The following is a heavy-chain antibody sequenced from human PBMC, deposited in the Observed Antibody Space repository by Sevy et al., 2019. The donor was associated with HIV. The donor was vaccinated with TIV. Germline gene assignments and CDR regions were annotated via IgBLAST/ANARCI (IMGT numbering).Heavy chain of an antibody. CDR2: IYHGGST. CDR1: GYSISSDYY. Sequence: SETLSLTCAVSGYSISSDYYWGWIRQTPGKGLEWIGSIYHGGSTYYNSSLKSRVTMSVDTSKNQFSLKLSSVTAADTAVYYCARREISTSLGWFDPWGLGTLVTVSS. CDR3: ARREISTSLGWFDP. J-gene: IGHJ5*02. V-gene: IGHV4-38-2*01. D-gene: IGHD2-2*01.